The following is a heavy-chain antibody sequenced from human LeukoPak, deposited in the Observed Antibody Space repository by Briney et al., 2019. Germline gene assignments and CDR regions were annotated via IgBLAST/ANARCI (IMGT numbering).Heavy chain of an antibody. D-gene: IGHD3-22*01. V-gene: IGHV3-48*04. CDR3: AKRGVVIRVILVGFHKEAYYFDS. CDR2: ISSSSSTI. J-gene: IGHJ4*02. CDR1: GFTFSSYS. Sequence: GGSLRLSCAASGFTFSSYSMNWVRQAPGKGLEWVSYISSSSSTIYYADSVKGRFTISRDNAKNSLYLQMNSLRAEDTAVYYCAKRGVVIRVILVGFHKEAYYFDSWGQGALVTVSS.